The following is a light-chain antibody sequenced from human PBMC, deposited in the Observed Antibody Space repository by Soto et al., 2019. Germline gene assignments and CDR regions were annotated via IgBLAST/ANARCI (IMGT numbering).Light chain of an antibody. J-gene: IGLJ1*01. CDR2: DVS. Sequence: QSALTQPRSVSGSPGQSVTISCTGTSSDVGGYNFVSWYQQHPGKAPKLMIYDVSKRPSGVPDRFSGSTSGNTASLTISGLQAEHEADYYCCSYAGSYTVVFGTGTKVTVL. CDR1: SSDVGGYNF. CDR3: CSYAGSYTVV. V-gene: IGLV2-11*01.